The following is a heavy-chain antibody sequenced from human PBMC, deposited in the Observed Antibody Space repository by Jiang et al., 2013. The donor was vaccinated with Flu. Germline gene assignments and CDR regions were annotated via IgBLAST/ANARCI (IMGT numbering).Heavy chain of an antibody. J-gene: IGHJ6*02. V-gene: IGHV7-4-1*02. Sequence: LQSGSELKKPGASVKVSCKASGYTFTTYAMNWVRRAPGQGLEWLGWISTNTGHPKYAHGFTGRLVFSLDTSVSTTYLEISNLKAEDTAVYYCARGEDEAHYYYGMDVWGQGTTVTVSS. CDR2: ISTNTGHP. CDR1: GYTFTTYA. CDR3: ARGEDEAHYYYGMDV.